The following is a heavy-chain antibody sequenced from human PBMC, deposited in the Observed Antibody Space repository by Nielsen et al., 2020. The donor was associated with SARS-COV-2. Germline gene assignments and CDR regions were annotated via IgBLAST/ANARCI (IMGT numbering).Heavy chain of an antibody. CDR3: AKDVDTAIPGY. D-gene: IGHD5-18*01. CDR2: ISWDGVET. Sequence: GESLKISCAASGLTFSSYGMHWVRQAPGKGLEWVAVISWDGVETHYGDSVLGRFTISRDNSKNTLYLQMNSLRAEDTAVYYCAKDVDTAIPGYWGQGTRVTVSS. CDR1: GLTFSSYG. V-gene: IGHV3-30*18. J-gene: IGHJ4*02.